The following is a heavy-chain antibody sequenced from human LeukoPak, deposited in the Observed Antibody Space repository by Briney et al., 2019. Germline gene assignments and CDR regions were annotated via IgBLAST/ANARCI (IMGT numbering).Heavy chain of an antibody. CDR2: IYSGGST. CDR1: GFDFSNYW. D-gene: IGHD5-12*01. Sequence: GRSLRLSCTASGFDFSNYWMHWVRQAPGKGLEWVSVIYSGGSTYHADSVKGRFTISRDNSKNTLYLQMNSLRAEDTAVYYCARASGYYYFDYWGQGTLVTVSS. J-gene: IGHJ4*02. CDR3: ARASGYYYFDY. V-gene: IGHV3-53*01.